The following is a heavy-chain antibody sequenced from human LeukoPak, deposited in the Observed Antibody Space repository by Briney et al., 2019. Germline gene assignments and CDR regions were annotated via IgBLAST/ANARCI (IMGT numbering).Heavy chain of an antibody. Sequence: GGSLRLSCAASGFTFSSYAMHWVRQAPGKGLEWVAVISYDGSNKYYADSVKGRFTISRDNSKNTLYLQMNSLRAVDTAVYYCARDHGMDVWGQGTTVTVSS. CDR1: GFTFSSYA. J-gene: IGHJ6*02. V-gene: IGHV3-30-3*01. CDR3: ARDHGMDV. CDR2: ISYDGSNK.